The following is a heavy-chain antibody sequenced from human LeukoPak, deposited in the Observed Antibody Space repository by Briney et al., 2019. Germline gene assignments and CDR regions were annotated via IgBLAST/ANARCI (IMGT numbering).Heavy chain of an antibody. Sequence: QSGGSLRLSCAASGFTFSSYAMRWVRQAPGKGLEWVSGISGSGGSTYYADSVKGRFTIDRDNSKNTLYLQMNSLRAEDTAVYYCAKGNCRGTSCYSDYWGQGTLVTVSS. CDR3: AKGNCRGTSCYSDY. CDR2: ISGSGGST. CDR1: GFTFSSYA. V-gene: IGHV3-23*01. J-gene: IGHJ4*02. D-gene: IGHD2-2*02.